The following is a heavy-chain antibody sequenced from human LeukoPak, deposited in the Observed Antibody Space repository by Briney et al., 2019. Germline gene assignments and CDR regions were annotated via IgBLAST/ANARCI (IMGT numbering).Heavy chain of an antibody. CDR2: INSDGSST. CDR1: GFSFTSYW. Sequence: PGGSLRLSCAASGFSFTSYWMHWVRQAPGKGLVWVSRINSDGSSTTYADSVKGRFTISRANAKNTLYLQMNTLRGEDTAVYYCARESAIVLVPFDSWGQGTLVTVSS. CDR3: ARESAIVLVPFDS. D-gene: IGHD2/OR15-2a*01. V-gene: IGHV3-74*01. J-gene: IGHJ4*02.